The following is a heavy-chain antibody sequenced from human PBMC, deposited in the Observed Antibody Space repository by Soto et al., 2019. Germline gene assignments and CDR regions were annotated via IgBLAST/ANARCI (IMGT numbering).Heavy chain of an antibody. Sequence: QVQLVESGGGVVQPGRSLRLSCAASGFTFSSYGMHWVRQAPGKGLEGVAVISYDGSNKYYADSVKGRFTISRDNSKNTLYLQMNSLRAEDTAVYYCAKGSGSVMLGSWFDPWGQGTLVTVSS. CDR3: AKGSGSVMLGSWFDP. CDR1: GFTFSSYG. J-gene: IGHJ5*02. D-gene: IGHD1-26*01. V-gene: IGHV3-30*18. CDR2: ISYDGSNK.